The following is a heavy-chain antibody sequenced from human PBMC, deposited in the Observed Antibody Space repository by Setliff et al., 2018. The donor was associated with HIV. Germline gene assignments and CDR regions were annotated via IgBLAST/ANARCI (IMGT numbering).Heavy chain of an antibody. CDR3: ARHVHWSGPYYYNYYYIDV. Sequence: PSETLSLTCNVSGDSISTGSYHWGWIRQPPGKGLEWIGSIYYSGSTAYNWSLKGRVTISVDSSKSQFSLRLRSVTAADTAVYYCARHVHWSGPYYYNYYYIDVWGQGATVTVSS. V-gene: IGHV4-39*01. CDR1: GDSISTGSYH. J-gene: IGHJ6*03. CDR2: IYYSGST. D-gene: IGHD3-3*01.